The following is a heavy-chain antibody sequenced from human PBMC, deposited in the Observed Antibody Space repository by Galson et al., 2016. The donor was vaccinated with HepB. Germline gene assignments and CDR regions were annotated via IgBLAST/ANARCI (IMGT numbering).Heavy chain of an antibody. CDR1: GFTFSSYA. Sequence: SLRLSCAASGFTFSSYAMSWVRQAPGKGLEWVSSLYGGGYGPRYADSVKGRFTISRDNSKNTLYLQMNGLRVEDTAVYYCAKDRGHEPPYYKDVWGNGTTGIVSS. D-gene: IGHD3-16*01. V-gene: IGHV3-23*01. CDR3: AKDRGHEPPYYKDV. J-gene: IGHJ6*03. CDR2: LYGGGYGP.